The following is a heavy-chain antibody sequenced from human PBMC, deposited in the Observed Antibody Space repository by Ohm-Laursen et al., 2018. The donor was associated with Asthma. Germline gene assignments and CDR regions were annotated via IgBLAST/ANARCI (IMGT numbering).Heavy chain of an antibody. V-gene: IGHV4-59*01. Sequence: TLSLTCTVSGGSISSYYWSWIRQPPGKGLEWIGYIYYSGSTNYNPSLKSRVTISVDTSKNQFSLKLSSVTAADTAVYYCARVARYSSSWYSFDYWGQGTLVTVSS. CDR2: IYYSGST. CDR1: GGSISSYY. D-gene: IGHD6-13*01. J-gene: IGHJ4*02. CDR3: ARVARYSSSWYSFDY.